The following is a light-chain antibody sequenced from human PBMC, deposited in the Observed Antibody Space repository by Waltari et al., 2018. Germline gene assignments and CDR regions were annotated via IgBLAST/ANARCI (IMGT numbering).Light chain of an antibody. CDR2: DAS. CDR3: QQYDSLLT. CDR1: QDISNY. V-gene: IGKV1-33*01. J-gene: IGKJ4*01. Sequence: DIQMTQSPSSLSASVGDRVTITCPASQDISNYVSWYQHKPGKAPSLLIYDASNLEAGVSSRFSGSGSGTIFTLTINSLRPEDIATYYCQQYDSLLTFGGGTKVQI.